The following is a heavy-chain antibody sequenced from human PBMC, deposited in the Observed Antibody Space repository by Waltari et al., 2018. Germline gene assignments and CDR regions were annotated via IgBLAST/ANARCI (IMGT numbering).Heavy chain of an antibody. CDR2: INHSGST. J-gene: IGHJ4*02. Sequence: QVQLQQWGAGLLKPSETLSLTCAVYGGSFSDYYWSWIRQPPGKGLEWIGEINHSGSTNHNPSLKSRVTISVDTSKNQFSLKLSSLTAADTAVYYCARDTGVGAGTDYWGQGTLVTVSS. CDR3: ARDTGVGAGTDY. CDR1: GGSFSDYY. V-gene: IGHV4-34*01. D-gene: IGHD1-26*01.